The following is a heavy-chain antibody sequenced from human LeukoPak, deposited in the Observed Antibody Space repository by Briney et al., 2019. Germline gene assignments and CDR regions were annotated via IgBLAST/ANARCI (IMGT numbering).Heavy chain of an antibody. D-gene: IGHD5-12*01. CDR2: MNPNSGNT. CDR1: GYTFTSYD. V-gene: IGHV1-8*03. Sequence: ASVKVSCKASGYTFTSYDINWVRQATGQGLEWMGWMNPNSGNTGYAQKFQGRVTITRNTSISTAYMELSSLRSEDAAVYYCARNKVGNWFDPWGQGTLVTVSS. J-gene: IGHJ5*02. CDR3: ARNKVGNWFDP.